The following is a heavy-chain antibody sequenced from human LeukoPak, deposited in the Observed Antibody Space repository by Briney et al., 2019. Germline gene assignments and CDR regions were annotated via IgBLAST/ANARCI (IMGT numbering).Heavy chain of an antibody. CDR1: GGSISSGGYY. D-gene: IGHD3-22*01. J-gene: IGHJ4*02. Sequence: SETLSLTCTVSGGSISSGGYYWSWIRQHPGKGLEWIGYIYYSGSTYYNPSLKSRVTISVDTSKNQFSLKLSSVTAADTAVYYCARDSYDRYSSGYYYFDYWDQGTLVTVSS. CDR2: IYYSGST. CDR3: ARDSYDRYSSGYYYFDY. V-gene: IGHV4-31*03.